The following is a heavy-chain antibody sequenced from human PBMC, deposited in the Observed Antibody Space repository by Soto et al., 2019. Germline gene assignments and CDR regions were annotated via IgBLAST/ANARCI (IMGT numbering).Heavy chain of an antibody. D-gene: IGHD3-10*01. Sequence: GGSLRLYCAASGFTLRHYGMHWVRQAPGKGLEWVAGLSYDGGNENFADSVKGRFTISRDNSKNTVYLQMNSLRAEDTARYYCAKVANYGRNRGDALAISGQGTMVLVS. CDR3: AKVANYGRNRGDALAI. CDR2: LSYDGGNE. J-gene: IGHJ3*02. CDR1: GFTLRHYG. V-gene: IGHV3-30*18.